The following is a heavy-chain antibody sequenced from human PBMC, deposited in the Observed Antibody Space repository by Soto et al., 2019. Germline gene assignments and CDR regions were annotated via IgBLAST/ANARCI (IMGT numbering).Heavy chain of an antibody. D-gene: IGHD3-3*01. CDR1: GYTFTSYG. V-gene: IGHV1-18*04. CDR3: ARDSTIFGVVIIDP. CDR2: ISTYNGNT. Sequence: ASVKVSCKASGYTFTSYGINWVRQAPGQGLEWMGWISTYNGNTNYSQKFQGRVTITRDTSASTAYMELSSLRSEDTAVYYCARDSTIFGVVIIDPWGQGTLVTVSS. J-gene: IGHJ5*02.